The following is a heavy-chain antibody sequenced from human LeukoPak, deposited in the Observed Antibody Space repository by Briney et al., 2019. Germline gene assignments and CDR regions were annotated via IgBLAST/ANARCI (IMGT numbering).Heavy chain of an antibody. D-gene: IGHD1-26*01. V-gene: IGHV4-4*07. J-gene: IGHJ4*02. CDR3: ASDRPHSASYYHY. CDR1: GDSTNFYY. Sequence: SETLSLTCTVSGDSTNFYYWSWIRQSARKGLEWIGRISSSGNTNYNPSLKSRVTMSVDTSKNQISLEVTSVTAADTAMYYCASDRPHSASYYHYWGQGTLVTVSS. CDR2: ISSSGNT.